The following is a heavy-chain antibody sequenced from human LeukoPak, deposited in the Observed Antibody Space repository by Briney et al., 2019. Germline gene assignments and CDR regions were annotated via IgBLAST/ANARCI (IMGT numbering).Heavy chain of an antibody. CDR2: LHTSGNT. J-gene: IGHJ5*02. CDR1: GASLSPHH. D-gene: IGHD6-13*01. V-gene: IGHV4-4*07. Sequence: SETLSFTCTVSGASLSPHHWAWIRQPAGKGLEWIGRLHTSGNTNYNPSLKSRVTISVDRSKNQFSLTMSSVTAADTGLYFCARDPFRSSFDPWGQGILVTVSS. CDR3: ARDPFRSSFDP.